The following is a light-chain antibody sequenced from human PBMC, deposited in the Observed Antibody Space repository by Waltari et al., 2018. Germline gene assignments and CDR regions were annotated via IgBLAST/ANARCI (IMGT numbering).Light chain of an antibody. V-gene: IGLV3-21*03. CDR3: QVWDSSRDLVL. CDR1: NIGRQG. Sequence: SYVLTQPPSVSVAPGKTATITCGGDNIGRQGVNWYQQRQGQAPVLVVYDDSDRPSDIPERFSGSISGNMATLTVSRVEAGDEADYYCQVWDSSRDLVLIGGGTKLTVL. J-gene: IGLJ2*01. CDR2: DDS.